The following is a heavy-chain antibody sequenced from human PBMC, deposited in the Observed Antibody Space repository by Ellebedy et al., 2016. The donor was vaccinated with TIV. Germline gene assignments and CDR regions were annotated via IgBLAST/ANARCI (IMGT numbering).Heavy chain of an antibody. J-gene: IGHJ4*02. CDR3: ARVVVAAIGD. D-gene: IGHD5-12*01. CDR1: GYTFTIYF. CDR2: INPYTGGT. V-gene: IGHV1-2*02. Sequence: AASVKVSCKASGYTFTIYFIHWVRQAPGQGLEWMGWINPYTGGTNYAQKFQGRVTMTRDTSISTAFVEMRRLRSDDTAVYYCARVVVAAIGDWGQGTLVTVSS.